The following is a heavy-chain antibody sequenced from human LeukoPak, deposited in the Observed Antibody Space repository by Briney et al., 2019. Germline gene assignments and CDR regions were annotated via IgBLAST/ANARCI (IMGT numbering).Heavy chain of an antibody. V-gene: IGHV1-8*01. D-gene: IGHD3/OR15-3a*01. Sequence: ASVKVSCKAYGYTFTSYDLNWVRQASGQGLEWMGWMNPDTEITDYAQKFQGRVTMTRDTSISTAYMELSGLTSEDTAVYFCATSSGLTTHDAFDIWGQGTMVTVS. CDR1: GYTFTSYD. J-gene: IGHJ3*02. CDR3: ATSSGLTTHDAFDI. CDR2: MNPDTEIT.